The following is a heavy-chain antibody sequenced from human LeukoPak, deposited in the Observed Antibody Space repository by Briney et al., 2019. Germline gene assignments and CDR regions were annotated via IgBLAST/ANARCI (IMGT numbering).Heavy chain of an antibody. Sequence: GGSLRLSCAASGFTFSSYWMSWVRQAPGKGLEWVANIKQDGSEKYYVDSVKGRFTISRDNSKNSLYLQMNSLRAEDTAVYYCAKQPDKGYSYGYWGYFDYWGQGTLVTVSS. J-gene: IGHJ4*02. CDR3: AKQPDKGYSYGYWGYFDY. V-gene: IGHV3-7*01. CDR1: GFTFSSYW. CDR2: IKQDGSEK. D-gene: IGHD5-18*01.